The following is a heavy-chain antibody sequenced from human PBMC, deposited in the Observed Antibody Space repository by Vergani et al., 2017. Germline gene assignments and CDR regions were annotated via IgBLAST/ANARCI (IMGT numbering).Heavy chain of an antibody. D-gene: IGHD6-25*01. CDR3: ARVGTTYSSAVDY. J-gene: IGHJ4*02. CDR1: GGSISSYY. Sequence: QVQLQESGPGLVKPSETLSLTCTVSGGSISSYYWSWIRQPAGKGLEWIGEINHSGSTNYNPSLKSRVTISVDTSKNQFSLKLSSVTAADTAVYYCARVGTTYSSAVDYWGQGTLVTVAS. CDR2: INHSGST. V-gene: IGHV4-59*12.